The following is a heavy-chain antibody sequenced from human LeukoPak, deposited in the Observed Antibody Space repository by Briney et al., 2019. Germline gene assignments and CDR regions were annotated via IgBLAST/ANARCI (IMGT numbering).Heavy chain of an antibody. V-gene: IGHV3-7*01. D-gene: IGHD2-15*01. CDR3: ARKGLPDY. CDR1: GFTFSSYA. Sequence: GGSLRLSCAASGFTFSSYAVTWVRQAPGKGLEWVANIKQDGSQKYYVDSMKGRFTISRDNAKNSLYLQMNSLRAEDAAVYYCARKGLPDYWGQGTLVTVSS. CDR2: IKQDGSQK. J-gene: IGHJ4*02.